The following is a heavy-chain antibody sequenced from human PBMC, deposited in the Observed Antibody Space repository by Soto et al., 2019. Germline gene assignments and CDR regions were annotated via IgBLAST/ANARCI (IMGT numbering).Heavy chain of an antibody. Sequence: QVQLVQSGAEVKKPGASVKVSCKASGYTFTSFGISWVRQVPGHELEWMGWSSTYSDHTNYAQNLQGRVTMTTDSSTNTAHMELRSLTSGDTAVYYCAREYSSSEFDYWGQGTLVTVSS. V-gene: IGHV1-18*01. CDR3: AREYSSSEFDY. D-gene: IGHD3-22*01. CDR2: SSTYSDHT. J-gene: IGHJ4*02. CDR1: GYTFTSFG.